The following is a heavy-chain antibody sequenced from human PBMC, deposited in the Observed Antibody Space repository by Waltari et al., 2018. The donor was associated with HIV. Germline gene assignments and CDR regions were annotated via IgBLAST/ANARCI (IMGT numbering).Heavy chain of an antibody. CDR3: ARGAYSSSWAFQH. V-gene: IGHV4-38-2*01. D-gene: IGHD6-13*01. CDR2: IYHSGST. Sequence: QVQLQESGPGLVKPSETLSLTCAVSGYSISSGYYWGWIRQPPGKGLEWIGSIYHSGSTYYNPSLKSRVTISVDTSKNQFSLKLSSVTAADTAVYYCARGAYSSSWAFQHWGQGTLVTVSS. CDR1: GYSISSGYY. J-gene: IGHJ1*01.